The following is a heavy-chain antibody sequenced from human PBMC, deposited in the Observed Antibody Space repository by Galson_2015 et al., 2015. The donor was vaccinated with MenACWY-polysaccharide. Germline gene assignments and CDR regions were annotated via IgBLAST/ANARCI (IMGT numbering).Heavy chain of an antibody. CDR2: INQDGSVT. V-gene: IGHV3-7*01. D-gene: IGHD4-17*01. Sequence: SLRLSCAASQFTFSSHWMSWVRQTPGTGLEWLANINQDGSVTQYVDSVKGRFTISRDNTKNSLYLQMNSLRVEDTAMYYCACAPRSVATTPSWGQGTLVTVSS. CDR3: ACAPRSVATTPS. CDR1: QFTFSSHW. J-gene: IGHJ4*02.